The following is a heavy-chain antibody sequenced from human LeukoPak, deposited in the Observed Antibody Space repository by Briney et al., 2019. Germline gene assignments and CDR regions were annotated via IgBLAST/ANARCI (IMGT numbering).Heavy chain of an antibody. CDR1: GFTFSSYA. CDR3: ARIKYYYHRGPDLDLYYFDY. Sequence: GGSLRLSCAASGFTFSSYAMHWVRQAPGKGLEWVAVISYDGSNKYYADSVKGRFTISRDNSKNTLYLQMNSLRAEDTAVYYCARIKYYYHRGPDLDLYYFDYWGQGTLVTVSS. D-gene: IGHD3-22*01. J-gene: IGHJ4*02. CDR2: ISYDGSNK. V-gene: IGHV3-30*04.